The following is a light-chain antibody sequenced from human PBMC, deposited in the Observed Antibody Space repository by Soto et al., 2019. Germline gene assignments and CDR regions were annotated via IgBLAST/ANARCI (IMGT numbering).Light chain of an antibody. Sequence: EIVMTQSPATLSVSPGDRVTLSCRASQSVLSNLAWYQQKPGQAPRLLIYGASTRATGIPARFSGSGSGTEFTLTISSLQSEDSAVYYCQQYNYWPPITFGQGTRLEIK. V-gene: IGKV3-15*01. CDR2: GAS. CDR3: QQYNYWPPIT. J-gene: IGKJ5*01. CDR1: QSVLSN.